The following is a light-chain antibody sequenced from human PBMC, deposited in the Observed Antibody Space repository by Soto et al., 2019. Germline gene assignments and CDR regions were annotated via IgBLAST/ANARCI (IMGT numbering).Light chain of an antibody. CDR2: EVT. J-gene: IGLJ3*02. CDR1: SSDVGGYNY. V-gene: IGLV2-14*01. CDR3: SASTSSDTWV. Sequence: QSALTQPASVSGSPGQSITISCTGTSSDVGGYNYVSWYQQHPGKAPKLMIYEVTNRPSGVSNRFSGSRSGNTASLTISGLQAEDEAYYYCSASTSSDTWVFGGGTKVTVL.